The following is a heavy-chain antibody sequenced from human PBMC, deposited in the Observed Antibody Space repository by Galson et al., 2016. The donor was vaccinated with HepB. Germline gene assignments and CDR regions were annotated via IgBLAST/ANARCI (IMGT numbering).Heavy chain of an antibody. Sequence: SLRLSCAASGFTFSSYGMHWVRQAPGKGLEWVAFISYDGSNKKYADSVKGRFTISRDNSKKTLYLQMNSLRAEDTAVYYCARVSAFWSGLPDHWGQGTQVTVS. CDR1: GFTFSSYG. CDR3: ARVSAFWSGLPDH. D-gene: IGHD3-3*01. V-gene: IGHV3-30*03. CDR2: ISYDGSNK. J-gene: IGHJ4*02.